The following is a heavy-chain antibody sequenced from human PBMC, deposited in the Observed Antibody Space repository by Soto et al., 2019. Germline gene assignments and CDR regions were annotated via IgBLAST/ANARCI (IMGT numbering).Heavy chain of an antibody. D-gene: IGHD1-26*01. J-gene: IGHJ5*02. CDR2: IHYNGPT. CDR1: GGPVTSFY. Sequence: SETLSLTCTVSGGPVTSFYWSWIRQPLGEGLEWIGYIHYNGPTKNNPSLKGRVALSVDTSKNQFSLKLKSLTAADTAVYYCARGLSHEGPTTLFDTWGQGTLVTVSS. V-gene: IGHV4-59*02. CDR3: ARGLSHEGPTTLFDT.